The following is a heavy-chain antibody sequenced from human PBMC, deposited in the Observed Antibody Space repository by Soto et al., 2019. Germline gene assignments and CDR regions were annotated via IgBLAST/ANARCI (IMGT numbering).Heavy chain of an antibody. CDR1: GGSISSGGYY. CDR3: ARLRYFDYSFDY. Sequence: QVQLQESGPGLVKPSQTLSLTCTVSGGSISSGGYYWSWIRQHPGKGLEWIGYIYYSGSTYYNPSLKSRVTLSVDTSKNQFSLKLSSVTAADTAVYYCARLRYFDYSFDYWGQGTLVTVSS. J-gene: IGHJ4*02. V-gene: IGHV4-31*03. D-gene: IGHD3-9*01. CDR2: IYYSGST.